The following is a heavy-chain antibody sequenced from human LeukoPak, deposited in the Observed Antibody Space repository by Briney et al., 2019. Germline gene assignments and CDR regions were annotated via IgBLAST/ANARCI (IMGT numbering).Heavy chain of an antibody. CDR3: ARFFREWLYNFDY. Sequence: PGGSLRLSCAASGFTFSSYSMNWVRQAPGKGLEWVSYISSSSSTIYYADSVKGRITISRDNAKNSLYLQMNSLRAEDTAVYYCARFFREWLYNFDYWGQGTLVTVSS. CDR2: ISSSSSTI. CDR1: GFTFSSYS. J-gene: IGHJ4*02. D-gene: IGHD3-3*01. V-gene: IGHV3-48*01.